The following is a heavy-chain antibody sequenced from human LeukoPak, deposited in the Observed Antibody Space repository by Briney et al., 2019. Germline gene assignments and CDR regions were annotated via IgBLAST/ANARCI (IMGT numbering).Heavy chain of an antibody. CDR1: GGSFSGYY. J-gene: IGHJ4*02. Sequence: PSETLSLTCAVYGGSFSGYYWSWIRQPPGKGLEWIGQINHSGSTNYNPSLTTRVTVSVDTSKNQFSLKLSSVTAADTAVYYCARVGYGYVWGSYRRDHYFDYWGQGSLVTVSS. CDR2: INHSGST. CDR3: ARVGYGYVWGSYRRDHYFDY. V-gene: IGHV4-34*01. D-gene: IGHD3-16*02.